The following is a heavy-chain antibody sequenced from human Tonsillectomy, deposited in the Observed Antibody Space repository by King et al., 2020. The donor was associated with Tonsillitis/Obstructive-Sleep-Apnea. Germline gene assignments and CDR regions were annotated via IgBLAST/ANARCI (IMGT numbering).Heavy chain of an antibody. J-gene: IGHJ3*02. D-gene: IGHD1-1*01. V-gene: IGHV4-59*01. CDR1: GGSISSYY. CDR2: VFYSGST. Sequence: QLQESGPGLVKPSETLSLTCTVSGGSISSYYWSWIRQPPGKRLEWIGYVFYSGSTNYNPSLRSRVTISLDTSKHQFSLKLSSVTAADTAVYYCARARPQNWNENAFDIWGQGTMVTVSS. CDR3: ARARPQNWNENAFDI.